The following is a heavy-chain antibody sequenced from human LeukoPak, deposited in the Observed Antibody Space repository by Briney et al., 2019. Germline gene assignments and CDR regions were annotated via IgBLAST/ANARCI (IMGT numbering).Heavy chain of an antibody. D-gene: IGHD2-8*02. V-gene: IGHV1-69*13. Sequence: SVKVSCKASGGTFSSYAISWVRQAPGQGLEWMGGIIPIFGTANYAQKFQGRVTITADESTSTAYMELSNLRSEDTAVYYCARKLNTGYYYYYMDVWGKGTTVTVSS. CDR3: ARKLNTGYYYYYMDV. CDR2: IIPIFGTA. CDR1: GGTFSSYA. J-gene: IGHJ6*03.